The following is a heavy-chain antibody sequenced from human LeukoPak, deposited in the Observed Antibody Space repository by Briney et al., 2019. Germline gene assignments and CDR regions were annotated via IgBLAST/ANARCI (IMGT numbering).Heavy chain of an antibody. D-gene: IGHD2-2*01. CDR1: GFTFSSYA. CDR2: ISYDGSNK. CDR3: ARDPQYCSSTSCKNYYYYMDV. V-gene: IGHV3-30*04. J-gene: IGHJ6*03. Sequence: GRSLRLSCAASGFTFSSYAMHWVRPAPGKGLEWVAVISYDGSNKYYADSVKGRFTISRDNSKNTLYLQMNSLRAEDTAVYYCARDPQYCSSTSCKNYYYYMDVWGKGTTVTVSS.